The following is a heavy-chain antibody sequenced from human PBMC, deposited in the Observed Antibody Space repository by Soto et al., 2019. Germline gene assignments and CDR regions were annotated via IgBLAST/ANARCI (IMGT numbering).Heavy chain of an antibody. CDR1: GFTFSNYG. J-gene: IGHJ6*02. CDR2: ISYDGRKI. D-gene: IGHD3-10*01. V-gene: IGHV3-30*18. Sequence: SLRLSCAASGFTFSNYGMHWVRQAPGKGLEWVTFISYDGRKIYYADSVKGRFTISRDNSKNTLYLQMNSLRGEDTAVSHCAKAGGAGYYYGMDVWGQGTRVTVSS. CDR3: AKAGGAGYYYGMDV.